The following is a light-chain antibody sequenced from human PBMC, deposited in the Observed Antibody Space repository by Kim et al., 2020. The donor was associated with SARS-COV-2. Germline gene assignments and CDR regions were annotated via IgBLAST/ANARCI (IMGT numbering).Light chain of an antibody. J-gene: IGKJ1*01. Sequence: ATINCKYSQSVLYNSNNKNYLAWYQQKPGQPPKLLIYWASTRESGVPDRISGSGSGTDFTLTISSLQAEDVAVYYCQQYYSNLRTFGQGTKVDIK. V-gene: IGKV4-1*01. CDR3: QQYYSNLRT. CDR2: WAS. CDR1: QSVLYNSNNKNY.